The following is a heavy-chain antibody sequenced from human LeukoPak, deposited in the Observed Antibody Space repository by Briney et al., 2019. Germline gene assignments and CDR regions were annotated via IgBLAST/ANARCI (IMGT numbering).Heavy chain of an antibody. V-gene: IGHV1-2*02. D-gene: IGHD2-15*01. CDR3: ARVGGVGYCSGGSCYAIDY. CDR1: GYTFTGYY. CDR2: INPNSGGT. Sequence: ASVKVSCKASGYTFTGYYMHWVRQAPGQGLEWMGWINPNSGGTNYSQKFQGRVTMTRDTSISTAYMELSRLRSDDTAVYYCARVGGVGYCSGGSCYAIDYWGQGTLVTVSS. J-gene: IGHJ4*02.